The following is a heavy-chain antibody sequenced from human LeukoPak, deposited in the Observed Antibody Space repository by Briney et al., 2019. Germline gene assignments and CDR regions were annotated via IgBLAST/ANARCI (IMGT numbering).Heavy chain of an antibody. Sequence: QPGGSLRLSCAASGFTFSSYAMHWVRQAPGKGLEWVAVISYDGSNKYYADSVKGRFTISRDNSKNTLYLQMNSLRAEDTAVYYCAKGILAAAGTVGYWGQGTLVTVSS. CDR2: ISYDGSNK. V-gene: IGHV3-30*04. CDR3: AKGILAAAGTVGY. D-gene: IGHD6-13*01. CDR1: GFTFSSYA. J-gene: IGHJ4*02.